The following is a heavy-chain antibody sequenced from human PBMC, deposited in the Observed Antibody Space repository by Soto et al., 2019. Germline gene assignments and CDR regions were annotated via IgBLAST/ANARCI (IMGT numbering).Heavy chain of an antibody. J-gene: IGHJ5*02. Sequence: PGESLKISGNGSGYSFTSDWIGWVRQMPGKGLEWMGIIYPGDSDTRYSPSFQGQVTISADKSISTAYLQWSSLKASDTAMYYCALIAAAGTDWFDPWGQGTLVTVSS. CDR1: GYSFTSDW. CDR3: ALIAAAGTDWFDP. CDR2: IYPGDSDT. D-gene: IGHD6-13*01. V-gene: IGHV5-51*01.